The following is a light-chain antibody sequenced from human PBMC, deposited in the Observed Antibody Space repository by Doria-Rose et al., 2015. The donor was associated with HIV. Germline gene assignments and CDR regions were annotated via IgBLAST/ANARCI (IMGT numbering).Light chain of an antibody. Sequence: EIVMTQSPGTLSLSPGERATLSCRASQSFSSTYLAWYQQNPGQAPSLLIYDGSTRATGIPDRCSASGSGTDFTLTINGLEPEDFALYYCHQYGTSWTFGQGTKVEI. CDR1: QSFSSTY. CDR2: DGS. J-gene: IGKJ1*01. CDR3: HQYGTSWT. V-gene: IGKV3-20*01.